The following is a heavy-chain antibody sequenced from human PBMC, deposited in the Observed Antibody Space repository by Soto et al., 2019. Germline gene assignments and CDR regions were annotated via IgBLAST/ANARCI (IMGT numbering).Heavy chain of an antibody. CDR2: ISYHGSNT. D-gene: IGHD3-9*01. CDR3: VDEHVATDAFDF. V-gene: IGHV3-30*03. Sequence: XGSLRLSWASSGFTFRSYGMHWVRQAPGKGLDWVAVISYHGSNTDYADSVKGRFTISRDNSKNTLYLQMNSLRADDAAVYYCVDEHVATDAFDFWGHGTMVTVSS. CDR1: GFTFRSYG. J-gene: IGHJ3*01.